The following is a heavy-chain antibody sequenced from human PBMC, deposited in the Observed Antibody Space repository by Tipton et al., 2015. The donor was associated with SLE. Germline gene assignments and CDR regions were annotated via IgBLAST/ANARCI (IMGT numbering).Heavy chain of an antibody. V-gene: IGHV3-74*01. CDR1: GFTFSSYW. CDR2: INSDGSST. D-gene: IGHD1-26*01. CDR3: ARDLPYSGSYYLDY. J-gene: IGHJ4*02. Sequence: GSLRLSCAASGFTFSSYWMHWVRQAPGKGLVWVSRINSDGSSTSYADSVKGRFTISRDNAKNTLFLQMNSLRVEDTALYYCARDLPYSGSYYLDYWGQGTLVTVSS.